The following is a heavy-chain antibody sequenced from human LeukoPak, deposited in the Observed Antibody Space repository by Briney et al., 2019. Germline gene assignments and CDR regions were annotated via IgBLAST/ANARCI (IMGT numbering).Heavy chain of an antibody. V-gene: IGHV3-9*01. J-gene: IGHJ2*01. Sequence: PGGSLRLSRTDSVFAFDEYAIHSVSETPREGLEWGSRLCWNSEIIDSAYSVKGRFTISRDNANNSLHLRMNNLRPEDTALYFCAKGFGSGTRWYFDVWGRGTLVSVSS. D-gene: IGHD3-10*01. CDR2: LCWNSEII. CDR3: AKGFGSGTRWYFDV. CDR1: VFAFDEYA.